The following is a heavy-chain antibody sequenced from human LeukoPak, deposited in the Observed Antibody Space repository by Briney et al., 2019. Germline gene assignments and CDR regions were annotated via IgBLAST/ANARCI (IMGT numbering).Heavy chain of an antibody. V-gene: IGHV1-8*01. CDR1: GYTFTRYD. D-gene: IGHD5-18*01. Sequence: GASVKVSCKASGYTFTRYDINWVRQATGQGLEWVGWMNPNSGNTGYAQKFQGRVTMTRNTSISTAYMELSSLRSEDTAVYYCARGRGYSYGLYRSEIDYWGQGTLVTVSS. CDR3: ARGRGYSYGLYRSEIDY. CDR2: MNPNSGNT. J-gene: IGHJ4*02.